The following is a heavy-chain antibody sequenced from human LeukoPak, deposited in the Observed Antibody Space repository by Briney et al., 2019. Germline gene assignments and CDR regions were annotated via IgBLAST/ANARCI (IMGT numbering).Heavy chain of an antibody. CDR3: ARDGYSSSWYENDAFDI. Sequence: GGSLRLSCAASGFTFSSYAMSWVRQAPGKGLEWVSVIYSGGSTYYADSVKGRFTISRDNSKNTLYLQMNSLRAEDTAVYYCARDGYSSSWYENDAFDIWGQGTMVTVSS. CDR1: GFTFSSYA. V-gene: IGHV3-53*01. J-gene: IGHJ3*02. D-gene: IGHD6-13*01. CDR2: IYSGGST.